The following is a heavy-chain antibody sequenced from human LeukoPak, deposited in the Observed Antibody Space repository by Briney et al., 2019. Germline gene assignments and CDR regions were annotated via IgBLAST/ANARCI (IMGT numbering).Heavy chain of an antibody. CDR1: GGSISSYY. Sequence: SETLSLTCTVSGGSISSYYWSWIRQPPGKGLEWIGYIYYSGSTNYNPSLKSRVTISVDTSKNQSSLKLSSVTAADTAVYYCARNSDYYYYGMDVWGQGTTVTVSS. CDR2: IYYSGST. V-gene: IGHV4-59*08. J-gene: IGHJ6*02. CDR3: ARNSDYYYYGMDV.